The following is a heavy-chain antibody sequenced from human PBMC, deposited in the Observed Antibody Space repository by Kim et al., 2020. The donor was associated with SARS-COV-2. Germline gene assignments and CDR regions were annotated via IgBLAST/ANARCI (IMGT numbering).Heavy chain of an antibody. CDR1: GGSISSSSYY. D-gene: IGHD3-22*01. CDR3: ARRPPAEGDYDSSGYYAEYFQH. V-gene: IGHV4-39*01. J-gene: IGHJ1*01. Sequence: SETLSLTCTVSGGSISSSSYYWGWIRQPPGKGLEWIGSIYYSGSTYYNPSLKSRVTISVDTSKNQFSLKLSSVTAADTAVYYCARRPPAEGDYDSSGYYAEYFQHWGQGTLVTVSS. CDR2: IYYSGST.